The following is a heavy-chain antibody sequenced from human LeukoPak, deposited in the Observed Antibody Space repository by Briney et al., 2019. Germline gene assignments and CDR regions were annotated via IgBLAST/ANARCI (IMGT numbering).Heavy chain of an antibody. D-gene: IGHD3-10*01. J-gene: IGHJ4*02. CDR1: GGSISSYY. Sequence: SETLSLTCTVSGGSISSYYWSWIRQPPGKGLEWIGYIYYSGSTNYNPSLKSRVTISVDTPKNQFSLKLSSVTAADTAVYYCARASILWFGELYRLDYWGQGTLVTVSS. CDR2: IYYSGST. V-gene: IGHV4-59*01. CDR3: ARASILWFGELYRLDY.